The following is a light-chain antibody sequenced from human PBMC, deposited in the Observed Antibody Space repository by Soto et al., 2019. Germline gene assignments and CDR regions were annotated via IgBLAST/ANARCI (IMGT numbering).Light chain of an antibody. Sequence: EIVLTQSPGTLSLSPGERATLSCRASQSVSSTCLAWYRQKPGQPPRLLIYGASSRATGIPDRFSGSGSGTDLTLTIGRLEPEDFAVYYCQQYGSSPQTFGQGTKVDIK. CDR3: QQYGSSPQT. CDR1: QSVSSTC. CDR2: GAS. V-gene: IGKV3-20*01. J-gene: IGKJ1*01.